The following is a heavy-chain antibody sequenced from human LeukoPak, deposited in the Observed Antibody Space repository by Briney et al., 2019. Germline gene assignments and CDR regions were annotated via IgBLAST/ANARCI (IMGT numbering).Heavy chain of an antibody. V-gene: IGHV3-11*04. D-gene: IGHD3-10*01. Sequence: GGSLRLSCAASGFTFSDYYMSWIRQASGKGLEWVSYISSSGSTIYYADSVKGRFTISRDNAKNSLYLQMNSLRAEDTAVYYCARDHRHYYGSGSSNYYFDYWGQGTLVTVSS. CDR1: GFTFSDYY. CDR2: ISSSGSTI. CDR3: ARDHRHYYGSGSSNYYFDY. J-gene: IGHJ4*02.